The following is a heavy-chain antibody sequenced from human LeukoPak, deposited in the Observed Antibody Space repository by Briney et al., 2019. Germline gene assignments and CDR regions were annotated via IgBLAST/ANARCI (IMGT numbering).Heavy chain of an antibody. Sequence: SETLSPTCAVSGGSISSSNWWSWVRQPPGKGLEWIGEIYHSGSTNYNPSLKSRVTISVDKSKNQFSLKLSSVTAADTAVYYCAAFLLQQINVFDIWGQGTMVTVSS. CDR3: AAFLLQQINVFDI. V-gene: IGHV4-4*02. J-gene: IGHJ3*02. CDR1: GGSISSSNW. D-gene: IGHD1-1*01. CDR2: IYHSGST.